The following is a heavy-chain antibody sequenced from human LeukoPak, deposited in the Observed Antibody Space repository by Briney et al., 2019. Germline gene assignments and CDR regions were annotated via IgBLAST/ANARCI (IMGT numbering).Heavy chain of an antibody. CDR2: IYYSGST. CDR1: GGSISSSSYY. D-gene: IGHD3-10*01. V-gene: IGHV4-31*03. Sequence: SETLSLTCSVSGGSISSSSYYWGWIRQSPGKGLEWIGYIYYSGSTYYNPSPKSRVTISVDTSKNQLSLKLSSVTAADTAVYYCARGAVLFDYWGQGTLVTVSS. J-gene: IGHJ4*02. CDR3: ARGAVLFDY.